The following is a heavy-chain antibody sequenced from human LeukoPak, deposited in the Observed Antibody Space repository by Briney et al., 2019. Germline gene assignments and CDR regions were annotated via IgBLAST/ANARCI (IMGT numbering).Heavy chain of an antibody. J-gene: IGHJ5*02. CDR1: GGSISSGGYS. Sequence: SETPSLTCAVSGGSISSGGYSWSWIRQPPGKGLEWIGYIYHSGSTYYNPSLKSRVTISVDRSKNQFSLKLSSVTAADTAVYYCARDKGYCSGGSCYPTNWFDPWGQGTLVTVSS. V-gene: IGHV4-30-2*01. CDR2: IYHSGST. D-gene: IGHD2-15*01. CDR3: ARDKGYCSGGSCYPTNWFDP.